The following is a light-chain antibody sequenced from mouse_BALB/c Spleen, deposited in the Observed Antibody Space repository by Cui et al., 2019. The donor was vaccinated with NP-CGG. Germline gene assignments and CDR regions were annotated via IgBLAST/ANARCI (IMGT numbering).Light chain of an antibody. Sequence: AVMTQDSPPTTSPGETVTLTCRSSTGAVTTSNYANWVQEKPDHLFTGLIGGTNNRAPGVPARFSGSLIGDKAVLTITGAQTEDEAIYFCALWYSNHWVFGGGTKLTVL. CDR1: TGAVTTSNY. CDR2: GTN. V-gene: IGLV1*01. CDR3: ALWYSNHWV. J-gene: IGLJ1*01.